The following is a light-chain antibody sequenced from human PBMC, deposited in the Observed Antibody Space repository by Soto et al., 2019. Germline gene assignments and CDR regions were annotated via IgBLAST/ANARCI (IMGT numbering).Light chain of an antibody. CDR1: QSVSSSN. CDR3: QQYTT. V-gene: IGKV3-20*01. CDR2: GAS. Sequence: EIVLTQSPGTLSLSPGERATLSCRASQSVSSSNLVWYQQKPGQAPRLLIYGASSRAAGIPARFSGSGSGTDFTLTISRLEPEDFAVYYCQQYTTFGQGTKVDI. J-gene: IGKJ1*01.